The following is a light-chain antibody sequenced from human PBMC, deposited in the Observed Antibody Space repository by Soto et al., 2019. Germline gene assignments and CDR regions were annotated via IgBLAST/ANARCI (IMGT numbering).Light chain of an antibody. Sequence: QSALTQPASVSGSPGPSITISCSGTSSDVGGYNYVSWYQQRPGKAPKLMIYDVSNWPSGVSNRFSGSKSGNTASLTISGLQAEDEADYYCSSYTSSSTLYYVFGTGTKVTVL. CDR2: DVS. CDR1: SSDVGGYNY. J-gene: IGLJ1*01. CDR3: SSYTSSSTLYYV. V-gene: IGLV2-14*01.